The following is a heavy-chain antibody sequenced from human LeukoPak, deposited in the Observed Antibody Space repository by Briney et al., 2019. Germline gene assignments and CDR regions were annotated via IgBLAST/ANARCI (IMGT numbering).Heavy chain of an antibody. D-gene: IGHD4-23*01. Sequence: GGSLRLSCAASGFTFSDYYMSWIRQAPGKGLEWVSYISSSGSTIYYADSVKGRFTISRDNAKNSLYLQMNSLRAEDTAVYYCARRPLTTVIMTSGFDIWGQGTMVTVSS. CDR3: ARRPLTTVIMTSGFDI. J-gene: IGHJ3*02. V-gene: IGHV3-11*04. CDR1: GFTFSDYY. CDR2: ISSSGSTI.